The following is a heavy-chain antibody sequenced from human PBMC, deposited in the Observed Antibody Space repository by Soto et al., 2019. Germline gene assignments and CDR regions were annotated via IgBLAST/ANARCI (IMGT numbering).Heavy chain of an antibody. Sequence: EVQLVESGGGLVQPGGSLRLSCAASGFTVSSNYMSWVRQAPGKGLEWVSVIYSGGSTYYADSVKGRFIISRDNSKNTLYVQMNSLRAEDTAVYYCARGGRVNCSGGNCYSMGSAFDIWGQGTMVTVSS. CDR1: GFTVSSNY. CDR3: ARGGRVNCSGGNCYSMGSAFDI. CDR2: IYSGGST. J-gene: IGHJ3*02. V-gene: IGHV3-66*01. D-gene: IGHD2-15*01.